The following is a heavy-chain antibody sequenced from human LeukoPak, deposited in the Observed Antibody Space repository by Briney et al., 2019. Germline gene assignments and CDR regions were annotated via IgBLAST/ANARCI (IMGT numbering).Heavy chain of an antibody. J-gene: IGHJ3*02. CDR1: GGSISSYY. V-gene: IGHV4-59*01. CDR2: IYYTGST. CDR3: ARGYSRIDAFDI. Sequence: SETLSLTCTVSGGSISSYYWSWIRQPPGKGLEWIGYIYYTGSTNYNPSLKSRVTISVDTSKNQFSLKLSSVTAADTAVYYCARGYSRIDAFDIWGQGTMVTVSS. D-gene: IGHD5-18*01.